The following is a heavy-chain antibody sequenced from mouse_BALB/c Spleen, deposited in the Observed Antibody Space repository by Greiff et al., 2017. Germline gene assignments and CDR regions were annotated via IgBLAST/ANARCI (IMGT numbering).Heavy chain of an antibody. D-gene: IGHD4-1*01. CDR2: ISSGGGST. CDR1: GFAFSSYD. V-gene: IGHV5-12-1*01. Sequence: VESGGGLVKPGGSLKLSCAASGFAFSSYDMSWVRQTPEKRLEWVAYISSGGGSTYYPDTVKGRFTISRDNAKNTLYLQMSSLKSEDTAMYYCARHPLTGFDYWGQGTTLTVSS. J-gene: IGHJ2*01. CDR3: ARHPLTGFDY.